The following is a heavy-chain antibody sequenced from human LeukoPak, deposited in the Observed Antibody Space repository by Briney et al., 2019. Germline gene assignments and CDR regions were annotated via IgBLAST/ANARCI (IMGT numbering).Heavy chain of an antibody. V-gene: IGHV4-39*01. CDR2: IYYSGST. J-gene: IGHJ4*02. D-gene: IGHD5-24*01. CDR1: GGSISSSSYY. CDR3: ARLPIHRDAYNSDY. Sequence: PSETLSLTCTVSGGSISSSSYYWGWIRQPPGKGLEWIGSIYYSGSTYYNPSLKSRVTISVDTSKNQFTLKLSSVTAADTAVYYCARLPIHRDAYNSDYWGQGTEVTVSS.